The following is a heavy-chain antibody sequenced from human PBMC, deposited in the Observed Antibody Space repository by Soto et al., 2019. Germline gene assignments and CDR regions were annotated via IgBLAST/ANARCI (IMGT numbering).Heavy chain of an antibody. V-gene: IGHV3-23*01. CDR1: GFTFSRYA. J-gene: IGHJ4*02. CDR3: AKDNENYYFDY. D-gene: IGHD1-1*01. CDR2: ISGDGTGT. Sequence: GGSLRLSCAASGFTFSRYAMSWVRQAPGKGLEWVATISGDGTGTYYADSLKGQFTIARDNSKSTLFLQMNSLRVEDTATYLCAKDNENYYFDYWGQGTLVTVSS.